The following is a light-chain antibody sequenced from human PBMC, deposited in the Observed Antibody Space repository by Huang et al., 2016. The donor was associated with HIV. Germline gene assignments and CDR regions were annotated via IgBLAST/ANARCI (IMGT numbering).Light chain of an antibody. J-gene: IGKJ1*01. CDR3: KQYKSYPWT. CDR1: QSVSSW. V-gene: IGKV1-5*03. CDR2: EAY. Sequence: DIQMTQSLVTLSASVGDRVTITCSASQSVSSWLAWYQQKPGKAPKLLMYEAYTLESGVPSRFSGSWCGTEFTLTIISLQHNDFANYYCKQYKSYPWTFGQGTKV.